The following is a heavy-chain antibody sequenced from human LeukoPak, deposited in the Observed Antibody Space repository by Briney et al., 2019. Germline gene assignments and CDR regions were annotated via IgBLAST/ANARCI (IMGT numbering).Heavy chain of an antibody. CDR3: ARGASRVVTVTSARRNYGMDV. Sequence: PSETLSLTCAVYGGSFSGYYWSLIRQPPGKGLEWIGEINHSGSTNYNPSLKSRVTISVDTSKNQFSLKLSSVTAADTAVYYCARGASRVVTVTSARRNYGMDVWGQGTTVTVSS. D-gene: IGHD4-17*01. J-gene: IGHJ6*02. CDR2: INHSGST. V-gene: IGHV4-34*01. CDR1: GGSFSGYY.